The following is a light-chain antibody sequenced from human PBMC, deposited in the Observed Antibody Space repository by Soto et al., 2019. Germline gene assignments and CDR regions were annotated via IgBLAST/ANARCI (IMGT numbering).Light chain of an antibody. CDR2: GAS. Sequence: EIALTQSPGTLSLSPGERATLSCRASQSVSSSYLAWYQQKPGQAPRLLIYGASSRATGTPDRFSGSGSGTDFTLTISRLEPEDFAVYYCQQYGSSPTFGGGTKVDIK. CDR3: QQYGSSPT. CDR1: QSVSSSY. V-gene: IGKV3-20*01. J-gene: IGKJ4*01.